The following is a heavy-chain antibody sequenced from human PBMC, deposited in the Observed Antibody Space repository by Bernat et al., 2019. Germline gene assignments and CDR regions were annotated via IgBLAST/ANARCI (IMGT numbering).Heavy chain of an antibody. Sequence: QVQLVESGGGVVQPGRSLRLSCAASGFTFSSYGMHLVRQAPGKGLEWVAVIWYDGSNKYYADSVKGRFTISRDNSKNTLYLQMNSLRAEDTAVYYCAGVRGYDLSPFDYWGQGTLVTVSS. D-gene: IGHD5-12*01. V-gene: IGHV3-33*01. J-gene: IGHJ4*02. CDR1: GFTFSSYG. CDR2: IWYDGSNK. CDR3: AGVRGYDLSPFDY.